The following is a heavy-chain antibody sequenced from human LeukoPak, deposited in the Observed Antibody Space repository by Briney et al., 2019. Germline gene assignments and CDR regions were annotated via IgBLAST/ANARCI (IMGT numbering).Heavy chain of an antibody. Sequence: SETLSLTCTVSGGSISSSSYYWGWIRQPPGKGLEWIGSLFYSGNTYYNPSLKSRVTISVDTSKNQFSLQLNSVTPEDTAVYYCAREARYSSSWLGYYMDVWGKGTTVTVSS. CDR1: GGSISSSSYY. CDR3: AREARYSSSWLGYYMDV. V-gene: IGHV4-39*07. J-gene: IGHJ6*03. CDR2: LFYSGNT. D-gene: IGHD6-13*01.